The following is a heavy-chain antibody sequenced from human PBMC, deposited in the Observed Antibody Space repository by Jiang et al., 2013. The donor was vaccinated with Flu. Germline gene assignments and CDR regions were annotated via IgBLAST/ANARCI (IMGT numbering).Heavy chain of an antibody. J-gene: IGHJ4*02. V-gene: IGHV4-59*01. Sequence: LLKPSETMSLTCTVSGGSISSYYWSWIRQPPGKGLEWIGYIYYSGSTNYNPSLKSRVTISVDTSKNQFXLKLNSVTAADTAVYYCVRGRGYYGDFTTFDYWGQGVLVTVSS. CDR1: GGSISSYY. D-gene: IGHD4-17*01. CDR2: IYYSGST. CDR3: VRGRGYYGDFTTFDY.